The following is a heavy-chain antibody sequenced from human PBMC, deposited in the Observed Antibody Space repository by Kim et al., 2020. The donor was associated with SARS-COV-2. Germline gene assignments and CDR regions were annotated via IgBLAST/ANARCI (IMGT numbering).Heavy chain of an antibody. Sequence: SETLSLTCTVSGGSISSSSYYWGWIRQPPGMGLEWIGSIYYSGSTYDNPSLKCRVTRSVDTSKNQFSLKLGSVTAADTAVYYCARHHCGYSYGYSAIDYWGQGTLVTVSS. CDR1: GGSISSSSYY. J-gene: IGHJ4*02. D-gene: IGHD5-18*01. CDR2: IYYSGST. V-gene: IGHV4-39*01. CDR3: ARHHCGYSYGYSAIDY.